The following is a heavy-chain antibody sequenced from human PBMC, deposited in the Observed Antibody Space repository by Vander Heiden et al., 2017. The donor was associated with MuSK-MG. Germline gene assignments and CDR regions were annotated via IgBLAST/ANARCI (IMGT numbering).Heavy chain of an antibody. J-gene: IGHJ3*02. CDR3: AREEVVNDWDYEDAFDI. CDR1: GYTFSSYV. V-gene: IGHV1-18*01. CDR2: ISPYNGDT. D-gene: IGHD3-22*01. Sequence: QVQLLQSGAEVKNPGASVKLSCKASGYTFSSYVISWVRQAPGQGLEWMGWISPYNGDTSYAQKFLGRVTMTTDASTTTADMELGSLKSEETAVYYCAREEVVNDWDYEDAFDIWVQVAMVTIPS.